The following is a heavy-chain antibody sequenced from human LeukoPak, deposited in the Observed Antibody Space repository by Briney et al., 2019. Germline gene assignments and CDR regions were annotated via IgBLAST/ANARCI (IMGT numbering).Heavy chain of an antibody. CDR3: AKDRCSNGVGCYYYYMDV. V-gene: IGHV3-23*01. CDR2: FSGSGGGT. D-gene: IGHD2-8*01. J-gene: IGHJ6*03. Sequence: GGSLRLSCAASGFTFSSYAMSWVRQAPGKGLEWLSGFSGSGGGTYYADSVKGRFTISRDNSKNTLYLQMNRLRAEDTAVYYCAKDRCSNGVGCYYYYMDVWGKGTTVTISS. CDR1: GFTFSSYA.